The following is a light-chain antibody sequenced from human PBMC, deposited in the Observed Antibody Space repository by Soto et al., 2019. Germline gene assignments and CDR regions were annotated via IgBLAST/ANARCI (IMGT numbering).Light chain of an antibody. CDR1: QSVSSSY. CDR3: QQYGSSPPYT. V-gene: IGKV3-20*01. CDR2: GAS. J-gene: IGKJ2*01. Sequence: EIVLTQSPGTLSLSPGERATLSCRASQSVSSSYLAWYQQKPGQAPRLLIYGASSRATGIPDRFSGSGSGTDFTLTSSRLEPEVFAVYSCQQYGSSPPYTFGQGTKLEIK.